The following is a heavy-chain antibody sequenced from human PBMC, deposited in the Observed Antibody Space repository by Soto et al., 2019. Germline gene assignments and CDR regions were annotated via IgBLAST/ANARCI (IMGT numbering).Heavy chain of an antibody. J-gene: IGHJ4*02. CDR1: GFTFINYA. CDR2: ITGSGGGT. V-gene: IGHV3-23*01. CDR3: AKRPLTAAGFDY. D-gene: IGHD6-13*01. Sequence: GGALRLSCAASGFTFINYAMTWVRQAPWKGLEWVSVITGSGGGTYFVDSVKGRFTISRDNSKNTVYLQMNSLRAEDTAVYYCAKRPLTAAGFDYWGQGTLVTVSS.